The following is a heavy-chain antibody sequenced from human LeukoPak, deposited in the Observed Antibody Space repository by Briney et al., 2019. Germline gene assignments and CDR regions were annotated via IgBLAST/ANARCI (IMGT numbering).Heavy chain of an antibody. CDR1: GFISGFTFSSRW. CDR3: HPLGYTSN. CDR2: VKNDGST. D-gene: IGHD6-13*01. V-gene: IGHV3-74*01. J-gene: IGHJ4*02. Sequence: GGSLRLSCVVSGFISGFTFSSRWMHWVRQAPGKGLVWVSLVKNDGSTNYADSVKGRFTVSRDNAENTLYLQMNNLRVEDTALYFCHPLGYTSNWGQGTLVTVSS.